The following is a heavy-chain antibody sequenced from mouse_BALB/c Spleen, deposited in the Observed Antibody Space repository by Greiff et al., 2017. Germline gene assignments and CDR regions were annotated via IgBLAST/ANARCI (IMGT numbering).Heavy chain of an antibody. V-gene: IGHV5-6-3*01. CDR1: GFTFSSYG. J-gene: IGHJ3*01. Sequence: EVMLVESGGGLVQPGGSLKLSCAASGFTFSSYGMSWVRQTPDKRLELVATINSNGGSTYYPDSVKGRFTISRDNAKNTLYLQMSSLKSEDTAMYYCAAYDYAFAYWGQGTLVTVSA. D-gene: IGHD2-4*01. CDR3: AAYDYAFAY. CDR2: INSNGGST.